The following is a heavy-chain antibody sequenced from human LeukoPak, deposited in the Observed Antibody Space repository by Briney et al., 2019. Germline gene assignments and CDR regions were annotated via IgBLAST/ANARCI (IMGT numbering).Heavy chain of an antibody. CDR3: AKEPMTTVTRNGHEYFQH. V-gene: IGHV3-30*02. CDR1: GFTFSSYG. J-gene: IGHJ1*01. CDR2: IWCGGSNK. D-gene: IGHD4-17*01. Sequence: GGSLRLSCAASGFTFSSYGMHWVRQAPGKGLEWVAVIWCGGSNKYYADSVKGRFTISRDNSKNTLYLQMNSLRAEDTAVYYCAKEPMTTVTRNGHEYFQHWGQGTLVTVSS.